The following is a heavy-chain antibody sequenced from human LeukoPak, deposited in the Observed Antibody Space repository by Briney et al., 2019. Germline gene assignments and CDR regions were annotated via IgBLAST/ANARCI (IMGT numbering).Heavy chain of an antibody. J-gene: IGHJ4*02. CDR1: GFSLSTRAVG. CDR3: AHRRSGRFYFDY. CDR2: IYWDDDK. Sequence: ESGPTLVKPTQTLTLTCTFSGFSLSTRAVGVGWIRQRPGKALEWLALIYWDDDKRYTPSLKSRLTITKDTSKNQVVLTMTNMDPVDTATYYCAHRRSGRFYFDYWGQGTLVTVSS. V-gene: IGHV2-5*02.